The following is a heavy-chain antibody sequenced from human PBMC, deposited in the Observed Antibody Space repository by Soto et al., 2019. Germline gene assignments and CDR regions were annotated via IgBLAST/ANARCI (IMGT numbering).Heavy chain of an antibody. CDR1: GFTFDDYA. CDR2: ITWNSGKI. V-gene: IGHV3-9*01. Sequence: PVGSLRLSCTASGFTFDDYAMHWVRQGPGRGLEWVSGITWNSGKIAYADSVEGRFTIARDDDNNSLYLQMNSLRPEDTALYYCVKDSYADFHRVLSTAEYFFDYWGHGTLVTVSS. CDR3: VKDSYADFHRVLSTAEYFFDY. J-gene: IGHJ4*01. D-gene: IGHD2-15*01.